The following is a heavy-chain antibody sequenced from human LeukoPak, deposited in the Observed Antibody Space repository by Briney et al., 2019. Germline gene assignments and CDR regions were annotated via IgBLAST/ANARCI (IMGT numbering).Heavy chain of an antibody. V-gene: IGHV1-18*01. CDR2: ISAYNGNT. D-gene: IGHD3-10*01. Sequence: ASLRVSCKASGYTFSTHTIHWVRQAPGQGLEWMGWISAYNGNTNYAQKLQGRVTMTTDTSTSTAYMELSRLRSDDTAVYYCARDFGAGYLYYYYYMDVWGKGTTVTISS. CDR3: ARDFGAGYLYYYYYMDV. J-gene: IGHJ6*03. CDR1: GYTFSTHT.